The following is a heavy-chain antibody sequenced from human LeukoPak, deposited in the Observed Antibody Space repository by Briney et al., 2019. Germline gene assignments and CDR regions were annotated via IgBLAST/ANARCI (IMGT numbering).Heavy chain of an antibody. CDR1: GYTFTSYY. J-gene: IGHJ6*02. D-gene: IGHD3-10*01. CDR2: INPSGGST. Sequence: ASVKVSCKASGYTFTSYYMHWVRQAPGQGLEWMGIINPSGGSTSYAQKFQGRVTITRDTSTSTVYMELSSLRSEDTAVYYCARDGFVLLWFGEAPYYGMDVWGQGTTVTVSS. V-gene: IGHV1-46*01. CDR3: ARDGFVLLWFGEAPYYGMDV.